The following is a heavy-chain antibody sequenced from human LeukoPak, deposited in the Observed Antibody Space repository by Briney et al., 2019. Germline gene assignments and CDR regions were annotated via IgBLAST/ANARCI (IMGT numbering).Heavy chain of an antibody. V-gene: IGHV4-4*07. CDR1: GGSISSYY. CDR2: IYSSGTT. D-gene: IGHD3-10*01. J-gene: IGHJ4*02. Sequence: PSETLSLTCTVSGGSISSYYWSWIRQPAGKGLEWIGRIYSSGTTTYNPSLKSRVTMSVDMSTRQISLKLSSVTAADTAVYYCARAVGGDGSGSLWGPGTLVTVSS. CDR3: ARAVGGDGSGSL.